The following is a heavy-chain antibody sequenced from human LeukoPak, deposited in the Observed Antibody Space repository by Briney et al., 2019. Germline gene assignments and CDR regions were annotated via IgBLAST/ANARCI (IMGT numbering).Heavy chain of an antibody. CDR1: GFTFDDYA. CDR3: AKDNCSGTSCYMRY. Sequence: GGSLRLSCAASGFTFDDYAMHWVRQAPGKGLEWVSGISWNSGSIGYADSVKGRFTISRDNAKNSLYLQMNSLRAEDTALYYCAKDNCSGTSCYMRYWGQGTLVTVSS. J-gene: IGHJ4*02. CDR2: ISWNSGSI. V-gene: IGHV3-9*01. D-gene: IGHD2-2*02.